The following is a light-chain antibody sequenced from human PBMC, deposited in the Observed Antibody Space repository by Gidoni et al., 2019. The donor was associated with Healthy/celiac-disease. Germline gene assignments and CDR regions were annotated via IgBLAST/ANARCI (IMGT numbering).Light chain of an antibody. V-gene: IGLV2-14*03. J-gene: IGLJ2*01. CDR1: SSDLGVYNY. CDR2: DVS. Sequence: QSALTQPASVSGSPGQSITISCTGTSSDLGVYNYVSWYQQHPDNAPKLIIYDVSYRHSGISNRFSGSKSGNTASLTISGLQGEDEADYYCSSYTGSSTVFGGGTKLTVL. CDR3: SSYTGSSTV.